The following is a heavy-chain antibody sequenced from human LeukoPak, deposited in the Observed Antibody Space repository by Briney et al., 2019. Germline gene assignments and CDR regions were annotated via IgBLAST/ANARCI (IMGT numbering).Heavy chain of an antibody. Sequence: GGSLRLSCAVSGFTFSSYSMNWVRQAPGKGLEWVSSISSSSSYIYYADPVKGRFTISRDNAKNSLYLQMNSLRAEDTAVYYCARDLEQLGLEAFDYWGQGTLVTVSS. CDR2: ISSSSSYI. CDR1: GFTFSSYS. J-gene: IGHJ4*02. D-gene: IGHD6-6*01. V-gene: IGHV3-21*01. CDR3: ARDLEQLGLEAFDY.